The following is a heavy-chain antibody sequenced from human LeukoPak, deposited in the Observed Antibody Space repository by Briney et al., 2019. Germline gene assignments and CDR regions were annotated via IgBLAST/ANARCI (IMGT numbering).Heavy chain of an antibody. Sequence: GGSLRLSCAASGFTFRNYWMSWVRQAPGKGLEFVANIKQEGSEKYYVDSVKGRFTISRDNAKNSVYLQMNSLRAEETAVYYCARTKSGYYSGATPEHWGQGTLVTVSS. D-gene: IGHD2-15*01. CDR3: ARTKSGYYSGATPEH. CDR2: IKQEGSEK. CDR1: GFTFRNYW. V-gene: IGHV3-7*02. J-gene: IGHJ4*02.